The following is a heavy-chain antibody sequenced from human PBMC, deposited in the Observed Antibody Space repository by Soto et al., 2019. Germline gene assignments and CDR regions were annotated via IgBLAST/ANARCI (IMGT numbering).Heavy chain of an antibody. Sequence: SETLSLTCTVSGGSISSYYRSWIRQPPGKGLEWIGYIYYSGSTNYNPSLKSRVTISVDTSKNQFSLKLSSVTAADTAVYYCARGSGSDYYYYGMDVWGQGTTVTVSS. CDR2: IYYSGST. V-gene: IGHV4-59*01. D-gene: IGHD3-10*01. CDR1: GGSISSYY. CDR3: ARGSGSDYYYYGMDV. J-gene: IGHJ6*02.